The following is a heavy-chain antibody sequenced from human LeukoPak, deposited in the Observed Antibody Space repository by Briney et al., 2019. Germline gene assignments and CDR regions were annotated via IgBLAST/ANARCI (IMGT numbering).Heavy chain of an antibody. D-gene: IGHD1-26*01. CDR2: IREDGRTT. Sequence: GGSLRLSCAASGFTFDDYAMHWVRQAPGKGLEWVSLIREDGRTTYYVDSVKGRFAIPRDNSKKSLYLQINSLRTEDTALYYCAKTRRSGTEYADFDHWGQGTLVTVSS. V-gene: IGHV3-43*02. J-gene: IGHJ4*02. CDR1: GFTFDDYA. CDR3: AKTRRSGTEYADFDH.